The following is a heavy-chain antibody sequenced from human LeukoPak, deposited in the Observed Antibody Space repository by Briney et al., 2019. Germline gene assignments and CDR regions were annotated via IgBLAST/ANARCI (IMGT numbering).Heavy chain of an antibody. CDR3: ARQSSGYYYGWFDP. J-gene: IGHJ5*02. V-gene: IGHV4-39*01. Sequence: PSETLSLTCTVSGGSILDSTYYWAWIRQPPGKGVEWIATIFYTGNTHYNPSLKSRVTMSVDTVKNQFSLNLNSVTAADTAVYYCARQSSGYYYGWFDPWGQGTLVTVSS. CDR2: IFYTGNT. CDR1: GGSILDSTYY. D-gene: IGHD3-22*01.